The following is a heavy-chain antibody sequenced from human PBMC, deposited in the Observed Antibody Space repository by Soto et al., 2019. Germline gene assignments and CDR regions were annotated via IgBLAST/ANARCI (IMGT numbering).Heavy chain of an antibody. CDR1: SGSIIGYG. CDR3: ARGFLGSDWYYYFDS. V-gene: IGHV4-59*01. D-gene: IGHD6-19*01. CDR2: VHYSGNP. Sequence: SVTMCVTWTVASGSIIGYGGGWILQPPGEGLEWIGYVHYSGNPNYSPSFKSRVTMSVDTSKNRFSLKLNSVTAADTAVYYCARGFLGSDWYYYFDSWGPGTLVTVSS. J-gene: IGHJ4*02.